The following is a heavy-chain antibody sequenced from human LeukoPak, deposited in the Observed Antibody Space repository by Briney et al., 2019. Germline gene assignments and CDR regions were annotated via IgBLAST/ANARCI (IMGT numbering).Heavy chain of an antibody. J-gene: IGHJ3*02. D-gene: IGHD2-21*02. V-gene: IGHV3-30*03. CDR2: ISYDESDK. Sequence: QTGGSLRLSCSASGFTFDTYDIHWVRQAPGKGLEWVAAISYDESDKYFADSVKGRLTISRDNSRNTVYLQMNSLRPEDTSLYYCARVGCGAACYSEGALDIWGQGTLVTVSS. CDR1: GFTFDTYD. CDR3: ARVGCGAACYSEGALDI.